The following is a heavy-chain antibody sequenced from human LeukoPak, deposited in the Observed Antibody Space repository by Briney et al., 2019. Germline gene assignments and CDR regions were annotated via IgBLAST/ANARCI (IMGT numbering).Heavy chain of an antibody. CDR2: ISYDGSHK. V-gene: IGHV3-33*05. Sequence: GGSLRLSCVVSGFTFTNYGMHWVRQAPGKGLEWVAVISYDGSHKYYGDSVKGRFTVSRDNSKNTLYLQMNSLRAEDTAVYYCARDRRQWLVLRGFDYWGQGTLVTVSS. D-gene: IGHD6-19*01. J-gene: IGHJ4*02. CDR1: GFTFTNYG. CDR3: ARDRRQWLVLRGFDY.